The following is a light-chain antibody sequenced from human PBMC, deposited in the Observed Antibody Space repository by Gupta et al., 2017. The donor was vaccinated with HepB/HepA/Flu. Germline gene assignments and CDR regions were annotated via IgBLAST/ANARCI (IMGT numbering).Light chain of an antibody. V-gene: IGKV1-33*01. Sequence: IQMTQSPSSLSVFVGDRVTITCQTSQDIINSVSWYQQKPGKAPKLLIYDASHLETGVPSRFSGSGSGTDFTFAINNLQPEDIAIYFCQQCANLPLTFGGGTQVEIK. CDR3: QQCANLPLT. CDR1: QDIINS. J-gene: IGKJ4*01. CDR2: DAS.